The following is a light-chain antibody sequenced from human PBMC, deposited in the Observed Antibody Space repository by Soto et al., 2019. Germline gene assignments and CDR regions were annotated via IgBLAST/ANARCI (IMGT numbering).Light chain of an antibody. CDR2: ESS. J-gene: IGLJ1*01. V-gene: IGLV1-51*02. CDR3: GTWDSSLIAL. CDR1: SSNIGSNH. Sequence: QSVLTQPPSVSAAPGQKVTISCSGNSSNIGSNHVSWYQQLPGKAPKLLIYESSQRPSGIPDRFSGSKSGTSATLGITGLQTGDEADYYCGTWDSSLIALFGTGTKVTVL.